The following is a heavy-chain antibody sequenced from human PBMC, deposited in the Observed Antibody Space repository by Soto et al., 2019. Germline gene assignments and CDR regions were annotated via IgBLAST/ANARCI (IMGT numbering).Heavy chain of an antibody. CDR1: GDSINNYH. V-gene: IGHV4-59*01. D-gene: IGHD1-20*01. Sequence: SETLSLTXTLSGDSINNYHWIWIRQPPGKGLEWVGYVYIGNPHYNPSLNNRVTISVATSENQFSLNMISVTAADPAVYYCATYNYNAFFDYWGRGTLVTVSS. CDR3: ATYNYNAFFDY. CDR2: VYIGNP. J-gene: IGHJ4*02.